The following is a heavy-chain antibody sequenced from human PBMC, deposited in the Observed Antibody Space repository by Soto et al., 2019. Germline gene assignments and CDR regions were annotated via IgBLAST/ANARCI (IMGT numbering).Heavy chain of an antibody. V-gene: IGHV3-23*01. CDR3: AKGPSSGWIYFDY. CDR1: GFAFNSYA. J-gene: IGHJ4*02. D-gene: IGHD6-19*01. Sequence: EVQLLESGGGLVQPGGSLRLSCAASGFAFNSYAMGWVRQAPGKGLEYVSAVSGSGGYTYYADSVRGRFTISRDTSKNTLYLQVNSLRAEDTAIYFGAKGPSSGWIYFDYWGQGTLVTVSS. CDR2: VSGSGGYT.